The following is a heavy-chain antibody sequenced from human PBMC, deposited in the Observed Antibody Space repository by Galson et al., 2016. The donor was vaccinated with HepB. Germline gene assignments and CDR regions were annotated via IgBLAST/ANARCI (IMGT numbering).Heavy chain of an antibody. V-gene: IGHV4-59*01. D-gene: IGHD3-3*01. J-gene: IGHJ4*02. Sequence: ETLSLTCTVFGGFISGYYWSLIRQPPGRGLEWIGHVFYNGNSKYNPSLKSRVTMSVDTSKNQFSLKLSSVTAADTAVYYCARVNFWSGSAQAFDIWGQGALVTVSS. CDR3: ARVNFWSGSAQAFDI. CDR1: GGFISGYY. CDR2: VFYNGNS.